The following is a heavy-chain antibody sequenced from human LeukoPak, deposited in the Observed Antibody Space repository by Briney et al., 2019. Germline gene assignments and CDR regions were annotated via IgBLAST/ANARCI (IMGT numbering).Heavy chain of an antibody. CDR2: INPNSGGT. CDR3: ARVVHSSSSGSVYYYYGMDV. V-gene: IGHV1-2*02. D-gene: IGHD6-6*01. J-gene: IGHJ6*02. CDR1: GYTFTGYY. Sequence: AASVKVSCKASGYTFTGYYMHWVRQAPGQGLEWMGWINPNSGGTNHAQKFQGRVTMTRDTSISTAYMELSRLRSDDTAVYYCARVVHSSSSGSVYYYYGMDVWGQGTTVTVSS.